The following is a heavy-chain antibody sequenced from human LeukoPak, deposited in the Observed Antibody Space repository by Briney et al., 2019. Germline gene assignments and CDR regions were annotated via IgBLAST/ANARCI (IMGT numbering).Heavy chain of an antibody. J-gene: IGHJ4*02. CDR1: GFTFSSYN. CDR3: ARDTTHYDILTGSLYYSDY. V-gene: IGHV3-21*01. D-gene: IGHD3-9*01. CDR2: ISSTSSYI. Sequence: GGSLRLSCAASGFTFSSYNMNWVRQAPGKGLEWVSSISSTSSYIYYADSIKGRFTISRDNAKNSLYLQMNSLRAEDTAVYYCARDTTHYDILTGSLYYSDYWGQGTLVTVSS.